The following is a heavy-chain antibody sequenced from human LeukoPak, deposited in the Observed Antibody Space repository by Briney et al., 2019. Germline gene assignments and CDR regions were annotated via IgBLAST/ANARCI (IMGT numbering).Heavy chain of an antibody. D-gene: IGHD1-26*01. CDR1: GFTFRSYA. CDR2: INHSGST. Sequence: PGGSLRLSCAASGFTFRSYAMSWVRQPPGKGLEWIGEINHSGSTNYNPSLKSRVTISVDTSKNQFSLKLSSVTAADTAVYYCARGVWELLVRGSLQEDDYWGQGTLVTVSS. V-gene: IGHV4-34*01. CDR3: ARGVWELLVRGSLQEDDY. J-gene: IGHJ4*02.